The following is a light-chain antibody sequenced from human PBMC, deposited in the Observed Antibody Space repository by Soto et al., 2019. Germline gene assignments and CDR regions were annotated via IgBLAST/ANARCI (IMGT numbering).Light chain of an antibody. CDR2: WAS. V-gene: IGKV4-1*01. CDR1: QSVLFSSNNKNY. Sequence: IVMTQSPDSLAVSLGERATINCKSSQSVLFSSNNKNYLTWYQQKPGQPPKLLIYWASTRGSGVPDRFSGSGSWTDFTLTISSLQAEDVAVYYCQQYYDTPWTFGQGTKVEIK. J-gene: IGKJ1*01. CDR3: QQYYDTPWT.